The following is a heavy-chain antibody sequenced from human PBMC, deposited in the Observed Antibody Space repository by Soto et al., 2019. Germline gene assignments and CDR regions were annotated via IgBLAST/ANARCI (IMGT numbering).Heavy chain of an antibody. Sequence: ASVKVSCKASGYTFTSYYMHWVRQAPGQGLEWLGIINPSGGSTSYAQKFQGRVTMTRDTSTSTVYMELSSLRSEDTAVYYCARYAGAYYDFWSGYSNYLDYWGQGTLVTVSS. CDR2: INPSGGST. CDR1: GYTFTSYY. D-gene: IGHD3-3*01. J-gene: IGHJ4*02. V-gene: IGHV1-46*01. CDR3: ARYAGAYYDFWSGYSNYLDY.